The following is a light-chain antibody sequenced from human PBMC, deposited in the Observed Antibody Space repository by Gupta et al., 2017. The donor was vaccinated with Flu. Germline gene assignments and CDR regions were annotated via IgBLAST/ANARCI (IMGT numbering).Light chain of an antibody. Sequence: EIVLTQSPATLSLSPGERATLSCRASQSVSSYLAWYQQKPGQAPRLLIYDASNRATGIPARFSGSGYGTDFTLTISSREQEDFAVYYCQQRSNWPSWTFGQGTKVEIK. J-gene: IGKJ1*01. CDR2: DAS. V-gene: IGKV3-11*01. CDR1: QSVSSY. CDR3: QQRSNWPSWT.